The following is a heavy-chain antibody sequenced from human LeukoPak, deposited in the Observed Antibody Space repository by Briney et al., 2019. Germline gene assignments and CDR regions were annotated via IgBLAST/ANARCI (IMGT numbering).Heavy chain of an antibody. CDR2: ISAYNGNT. D-gene: IGHD3-10*01. V-gene: IGHV1-18*01. CDR3: ARDTMADGSDY. J-gene: IGHJ4*02. CDR1: VYTFTSYG. Sequence: ASVKVSCKASVYTFTSYGISGGRQAPGQGLGWRGWISAYNGNTNYAQKLQGRVTMTTDTSTSTAYMELRSLRSDDTAVYYCARDTMADGSDYWGQGTLVTVSS.